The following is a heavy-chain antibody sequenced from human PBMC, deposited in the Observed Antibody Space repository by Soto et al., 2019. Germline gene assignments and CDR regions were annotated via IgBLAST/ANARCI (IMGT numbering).Heavy chain of an antibody. J-gene: IGHJ4*02. D-gene: IGHD5-12*01. CDR3: ARNDIVAAIGGALDC. Sequence: QVQLVESGGGVVQPGRSLRLSCEASGFTFSNYGMHWVRQAPGKGLEWVAVIWNDGTSRYYADSVKGRFTISRDNSKNTLFLHRNNLRAADTAVYYCARNDIVAAIGGALDCWGQGTLVTVSS. V-gene: IGHV3-33*01. CDR2: IWNDGTSR. CDR1: GFTFSNYG.